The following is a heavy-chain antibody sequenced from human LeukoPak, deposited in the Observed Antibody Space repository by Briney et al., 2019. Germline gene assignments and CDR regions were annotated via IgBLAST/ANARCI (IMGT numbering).Heavy chain of an antibody. CDR1: GGSISSYY. V-gene: IGHV4-59*01. J-gene: IGHJ3*02. CDR3: ARDKGLDAFDI. CDR2: IYYSGST. Sequence: SETLSLTCTVSGGSISSYYWSWIRQPPGKGLEWIGYIYYSGSTDYNPSLKSRVTISVDTSKNQFSLKLSSVTAADTAVYYCARDKGLDAFDIWGQGTMVTVSS.